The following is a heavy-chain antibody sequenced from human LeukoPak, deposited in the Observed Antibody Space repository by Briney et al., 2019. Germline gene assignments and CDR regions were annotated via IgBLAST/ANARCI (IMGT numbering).Heavy chain of an antibody. CDR3: AKDIQCTY. CDR2: IYYSGST. CDR1: GGSISSSSYY. J-gene: IGHJ4*02. Sequence: SETLSLTCTVSGGSISSSSYYWGWIRQPPGKGLEWIGSIYYSGSTYYTPSLKSRVTISVDKSKNQFSLKVSSVTAADTAVYFCAKDIQCTYWGQGALVTVSS. D-gene: IGHD2-8*01. V-gene: IGHV4-39*07.